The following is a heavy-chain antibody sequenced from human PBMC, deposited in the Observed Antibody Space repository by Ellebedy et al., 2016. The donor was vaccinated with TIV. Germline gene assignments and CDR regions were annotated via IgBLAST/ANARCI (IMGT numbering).Heavy chain of an antibody. CDR1: GFTFDLYA. V-gene: IGHV3-23*01. Sequence: GGSLRLSXAASGFTFDLYAMNWVRQAPGKGLEWVSVISGSGGASHYADSVRGRFTISRDNSKNTVSLHLRSVRAEDTAIYYCVKDRIVAPGNVNWFDPWGQGTLVTVSS. CDR2: ISGSGGAS. D-gene: IGHD3-22*01. J-gene: IGHJ5*02. CDR3: VKDRIVAPGNVNWFDP.